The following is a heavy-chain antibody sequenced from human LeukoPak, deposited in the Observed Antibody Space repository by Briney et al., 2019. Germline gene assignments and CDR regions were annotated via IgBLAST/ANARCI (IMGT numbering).Heavy chain of an antibody. D-gene: IGHD1-20*01. V-gene: IGHV4-61*02. CDR1: GGSISSGSYY. Sequence: PSQTLSLTCTVSGGSISSGSYYWSWIRQPAGKGLEWLGRIYGSGRTNYNPSLKSRVAISVDTSKNQFSLKLSSVTAADTAVYYCAREGYMTGSVQWFDPWGQGTLVTVSS. CDR3: AREGYMTGSVQWFDP. CDR2: IYGSGRT. J-gene: IGHJ5*02.